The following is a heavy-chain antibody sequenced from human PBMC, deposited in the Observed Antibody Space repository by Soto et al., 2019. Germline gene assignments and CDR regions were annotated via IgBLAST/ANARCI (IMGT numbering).Heavy chain of an antibody. J-gene: IGHJ4*02. CDR3: ARDATCRRWLQFYNY. CDR2: IIPIFGTA. D-gene: IGHD5-12*01. Sequence: QVQLVQSGAEVKKPGSSVKVSCKASGGTFSSYAISWVRQAPGQGLEWLGGIIPIFGTANYAQKFQGRVTITADKSTSTAYMELSSLSSEDTAVYYCARDATCRRWLQFYNYWGQGTLVTVSS. CDR1: GGTFSSYA. V-gene: IGHV1-69*06.